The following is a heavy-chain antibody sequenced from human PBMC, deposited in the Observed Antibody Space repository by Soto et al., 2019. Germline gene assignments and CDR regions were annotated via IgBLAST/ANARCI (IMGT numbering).Heavy chain of an antibody. CDR2: ISSGSTYI. CDR3: ARVDKEHSSGWYFDC. D-gene: IGHD6-19*01. CDR1: VFTFSNYN. V-gene: IGHV3-21*01. Sequence: VGSLRLSCAASVFTFSNYNINCVRHAPGKGLGWVSSISSGSTYIYYADSVKGRFTISRDNAKNSVYLQMSSLRAEDTAVYYCARVDKEHSSGWYFDCLGHTTLVTVS. J-gene: IGHJ4*01.